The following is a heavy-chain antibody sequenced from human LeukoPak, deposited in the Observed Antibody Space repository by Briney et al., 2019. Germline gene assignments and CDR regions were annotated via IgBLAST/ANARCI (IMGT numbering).Heavy chain of an antibody. Sequence: SETLSLTCTVSGYSISSGYYWGWIRQPPGKGLEWIGEINHSGSTNYNPSLKSRVTISVDTSKNQFSLKLSSVTAADAAVYYCARHRRVGATMVRWYFDYWGQGTLVTVSS. CDR1: GYSISSGYY. CDR2: INHSGST. CDR3: ARHRRVGATMVRWYFDY. D-gene: IGHD1-26*01. J-gene: IGHJ4*02. V-gene: IGHV4-38-2*02.